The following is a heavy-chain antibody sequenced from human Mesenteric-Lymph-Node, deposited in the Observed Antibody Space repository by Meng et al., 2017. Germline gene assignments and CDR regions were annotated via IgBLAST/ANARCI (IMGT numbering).Heavy chain of an antibody. CDR1: GGTFSSYA. V-gene: IGHV1-69*05. J-gene: IGHJ2*01. CDR2: IIPIFGTA. D-gene: IGHD3-10*01. CDR3: ARGWSITHGGMGYFDL. Sequence: SVKVSCKASGGTFSSYAISWVRQAPGQGLEWMGGIIPIFGTANYAQKFQGRVTITTDESTSTAYMELSSLRSEDTAVYYCARGWSITHGGMGYFDLWGLGTLVTVSS.